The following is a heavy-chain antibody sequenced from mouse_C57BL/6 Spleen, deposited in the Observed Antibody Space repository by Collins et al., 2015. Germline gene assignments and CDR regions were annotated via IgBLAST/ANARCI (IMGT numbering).Heavy chain of an antibody. V-gene: IGHV1-76*01. J-gene: IGHJ4*01. Sequence: QVQLKQSGAELVRPGASVKLSCKASGYTFTDYYINWVKQRPGQGLEWIARIYPGSGNTYYNEKFKGKATLTAEKSSSTAYMQFSSLTSEDSAVYFCARQPLAMDYWGQGTSVTVSS. CDR1: GYTFTDYY. CDR3: ARQPLAMDY. CDR2: IYPGSGNT.